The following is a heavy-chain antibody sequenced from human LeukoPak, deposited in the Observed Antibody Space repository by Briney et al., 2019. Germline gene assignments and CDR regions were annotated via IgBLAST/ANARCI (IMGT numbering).Heavy chain of an antibody. CDR2: IIPIFGTA. CDR3: AMGSNGYCSGGSCYGAGVYYYYDMDV. D-gene: IGHD2-15*01. CDR1: GGTFSSYA. J-gene: IGHJ6*03. Sequence: GASVKVSCKASGGTFSSYAISWVRQAPGQGLEWMGGIIPIFGTANYAQKFQGRVTITTDESTSTAYMELSSLRSEDTAVYYCAMGSNGYCSGGSCYGAGVYYYYDMDVWGKGTTVTVSS. V-gene: IGHV1-69*05.